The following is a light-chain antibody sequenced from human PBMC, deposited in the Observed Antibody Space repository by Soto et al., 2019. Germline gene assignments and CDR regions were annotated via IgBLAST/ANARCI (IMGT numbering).Light chain of an antibody. CDR3: QQRFGWPPIT. CDR1: QSISIY. V-gene: IGKV3-11*01. Sequence: EIVLTQSPATLSLSPGERATLSCRASQSISIYLAWYQQKPGQAPRLLIHDASNRATGVPARFSGSGSGTDFTLTISSLEPEDFAVYYCQQRFGWPPITFGQGTRLEI. CDR2: DAS. J-gene: IGKJ5*01.